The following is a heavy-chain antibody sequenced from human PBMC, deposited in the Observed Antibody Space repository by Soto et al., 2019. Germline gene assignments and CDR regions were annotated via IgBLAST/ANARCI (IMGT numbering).Heavy chain of an antibody. CDR2: ISSSSSYI. CDR3: ARALRWKGELLPYRMDV. Sequence: GGSLRLSCAASGFTFSSYSMNWVRQAPWKGLEWVSSISSSSSYIYYADSVKGRFTISRDNAKNSLYLQMNSLRAEDTAVYYCARALRWKGELLPYRMDVWGQATTVTVSS. J-gene: IGHJ6*02. D-gene: IGHD1-26*01. CDR1: GFTFSSYS. V-gene: IGHV3-21*01.